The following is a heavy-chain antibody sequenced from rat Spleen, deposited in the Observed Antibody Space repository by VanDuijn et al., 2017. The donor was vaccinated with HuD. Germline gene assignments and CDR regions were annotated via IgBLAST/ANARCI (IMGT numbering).Heavy chain of an antibody. CDR3: ATDSRDYFNY. Sequence: EVQLVESGGGLVQPGRSLKLSCVASGFTFNNYWMTWIRQAPGKGLEWVASITNASSTTYYPDSVKGRFTISRDNAKNTLYLQMDSLRSEDTATYYCATDSRDYFNYWGQGVLVTVSS. CDR2: ITNASSTT. CDR1: GFTFNNYW. J-gene: IGHJ2*01. D-gene: IGHD1-11*01. V-gene: IGHV5-31*01.